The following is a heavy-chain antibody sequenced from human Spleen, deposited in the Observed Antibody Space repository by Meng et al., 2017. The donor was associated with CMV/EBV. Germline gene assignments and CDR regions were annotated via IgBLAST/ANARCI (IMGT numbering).Heavy chain of an antibody. CDR1: GFTFSGYW. J-gene: IGHJ3*02. D-gene: IGHD2-2*01. V-gene: IGHV3-7*01. CDR2: IMQRGSEK. Sequence: GGPLRLSCAASGFTFSGYWMSWVRQAPGTGLEWVANIMQRGSEKYYVDSVRGRFTISRDNAQKSLYLQMDSLRAEDTAVYFCATSQTFGQMLSPWEAFDIWGQGTLVTVSS. CDR3: ATSQTFGQMLSPWEAFDI.